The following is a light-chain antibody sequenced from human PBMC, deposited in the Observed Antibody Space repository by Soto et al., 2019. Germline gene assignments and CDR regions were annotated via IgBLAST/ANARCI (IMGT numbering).Light chain of an antibody. CDR1: SSDVGGYNY. CDR2: DVS. CDR3: SSYTRSSTLVV. Sequence: QSALTQPGSVSGSPGQSMTISSTGTSSDVGGYNYVSWYQQHPGKAPKLMIYDVSNRPSGVSNRFSGSKSGNTASLTISGLQSEDQADYYCSSYTRSSTLVVFGGGTKLTVL. J-gene: IGLJ2*01. V-gene: IGLV2-14*01.